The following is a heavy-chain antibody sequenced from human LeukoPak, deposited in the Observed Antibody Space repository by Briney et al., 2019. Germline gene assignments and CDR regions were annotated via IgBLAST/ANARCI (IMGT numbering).Heavy chain of an antibody. CDR3: ARAERYCSSTSCYVDWFDP. J-gene: IGHJ5*02. CDR2: INPNSGGT. Sequence: ASVKVSCKASGYTFTDYYMHWVRQAPGQGLEWMGWINPNSGGTNYAQKFQGRVTMTRDTSISTAYMELSRLRSDDTAVYYCARAERYCSSTSCYVDWFDPWGQGTLVTVSS. V-gene: IGHV1-2*02. CDR1: GYTFTDYY. D-gene: IGHD2-2*01.